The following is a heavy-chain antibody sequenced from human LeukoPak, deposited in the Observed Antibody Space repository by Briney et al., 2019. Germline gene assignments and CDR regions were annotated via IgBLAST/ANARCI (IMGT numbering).Heavy chain of an antibody. V-gene: IGHV1-69*06. D-gene: IGHD3-22*01. CDR2: IIPIFGTA. Sequence: VASVKVSCKASGGTFSSYAISWVRQAPGQGLEWMGGIIPIFGTANYAQKFQGRVTITADKSTSTAYMELSSLRSEDTAVYYCARGAAMIRVDYWGQGTLVTVSS. CDR3: ARGAAMIRVDY. J-gene: IGHJ4*02. CDR1: GGTFSSYA.